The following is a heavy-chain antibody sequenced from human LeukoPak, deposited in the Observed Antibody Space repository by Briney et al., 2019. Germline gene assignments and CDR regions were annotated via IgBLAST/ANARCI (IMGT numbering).Heavy chain of an antibody. D-gene: IGHD3-3*01. Sequence: SETLSLTCTVSGGSISSGGYYWSWIRQHPGKGLEWIGYIYYSGSTYYNPSLKSRVTISVDTSKNQFSLKLSSVTAADTAVYYCARLPITKRAMDVWGQGTTVTVSS. CDR1: GGSISSGGYY. CDR3: ARLPITKRAMDV. J-gene: IGHJ6*02. CDR2: IYYSGST. V-gene: IGHV4-31*03.